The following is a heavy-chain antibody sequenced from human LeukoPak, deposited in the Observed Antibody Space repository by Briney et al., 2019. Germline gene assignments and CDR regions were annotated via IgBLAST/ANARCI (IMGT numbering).Heavy chain of an antibody. CDR2: ISAHNGNT. CDR1: GYTFTTYG. Sequence: ASVKVSCKASGYTFTTYGIAWVRQAPGQGLEWMGWISAHNGNTNYAQSLQSRVTMTTDTSTNTAYMELRSLRSDDTAVYYCARDGYFDLWGRGTLVTVSS. V-gene: IGHV1-18*01. J-gene: IGHJ2*01. CDR3: ARDGYFDL.